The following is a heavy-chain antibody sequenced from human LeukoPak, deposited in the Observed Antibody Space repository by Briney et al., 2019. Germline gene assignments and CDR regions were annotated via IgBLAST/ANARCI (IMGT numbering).Heavy chain of an antibody. CDR3: ARRVIMSAAGVPDTWLDP. Sequence: SETLSLTCTVSGGSISNYYWNWIRQPPGKGLEWVGHISYSGGTKYDPSLQSRVTISIDTSKNQFSLNLSSVTAADTAVYYCARRVIMSAAGVPDTWLDPWGQGILVTVSS. CDR2: ISYSGGT. J-gene: IGHJ5*02. V-gene: IGHV4-59*08. D-gene: IGHD2-8*01. CDR1: GGSISNYY.